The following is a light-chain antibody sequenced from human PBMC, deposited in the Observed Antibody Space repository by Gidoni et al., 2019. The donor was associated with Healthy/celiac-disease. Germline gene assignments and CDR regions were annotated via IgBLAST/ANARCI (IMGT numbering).Light chain of an antibody. Sequence: DIQMTQSPSTLSASVGDSTTITGRASQSISSWLDWYQQKPGKAPKLLIYYASSLESGVPSRFSGSGSGTEFTLTISSLQPDDFATYYCQQYNSYRTFGQGTKVEIK. CDR2: YAS. CDR1: QSISSW. CDR3: QQYNSYRT. J-gene: IGKJ1*01. V-gene: IGKV1-5*01.